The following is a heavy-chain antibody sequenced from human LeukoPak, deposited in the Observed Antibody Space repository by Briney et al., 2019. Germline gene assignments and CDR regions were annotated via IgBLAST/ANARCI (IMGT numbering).Heavy chain of an antibody. CDR3: ARYYYDSSGYYYFDY. J-gene: IGHJ4*02. CDR1: GFNFRDYY. CDR2: SSSSGSTI. Sequence: GGPLRLSCVASGFNFRDYYMGWIRQAPGKGLEWVSYSSSSGSTIYYAASVKGRFTISRDNAKNSLYLQMNSLRTEDTAVYSCARYYYDSSGYYYFDYWGQGTLVTVSS. V-gene: IGHV3-11*01. D-gene: IGHD3-22*01.